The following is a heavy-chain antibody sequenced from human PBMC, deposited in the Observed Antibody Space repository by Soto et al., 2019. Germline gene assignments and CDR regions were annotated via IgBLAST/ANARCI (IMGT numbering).Heavy chain of an antibody. CDR2: ISYDGSNK. CDR3: ARECGGDCYYAFDI. Sequence: GGSLRLSCAASGFTFSSYAMHWVRQAPGKGLEWVAVISYDGSNKYYADSVKGRFTISRDNSKNTLYLQMNSLRAEDTAVYYCARECGGDCYYAFDIWGQGTMVTVSS. J-gene: IGHJ3*02. CDR1: GFTFSSYA. V-gene: IGHV3-30-3*01. D-gene: IGHD2-21*02.